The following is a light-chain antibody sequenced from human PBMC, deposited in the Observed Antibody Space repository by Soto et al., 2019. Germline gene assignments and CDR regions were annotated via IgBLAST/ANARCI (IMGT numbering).Light chain of an antibody. J-gene: IGLJ7*01. CDR1: SSDVGSHNI. CDR3: CSYGGSRAV. CDR2: EVT. Sequence: QSVLTQPASVSGSPGQSITISCTGTSSDVGSHNIVSWYQQHPGQAPKLMIYEVTKRPLGVSTRFSASKSGNTASLTISGLQAEDEADYYCCSYGGSRAVFGGGTQLTVL. V-gene: IGLV2-23*02.